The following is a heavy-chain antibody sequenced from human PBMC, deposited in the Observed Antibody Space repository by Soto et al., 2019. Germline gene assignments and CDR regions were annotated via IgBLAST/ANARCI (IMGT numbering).Heavy chain of an antibody. CDR3: ARSQGSSTSLEIYYYYYYGRDV. D-gene: IGHD2-2*01. J-gene: IGHJ6*02. V-gene: IGHV1-69*01. Sequence: QVQLVQSGAEVQKPGSSVKVSCKASGGTFSRYAISWVRQAPGQGLEWMGGIIPISGTANYAQKFQSRVTITADEYTSTAYMELSSLRSEDTAVYYCARSQGSSTSLEIYYYYYYGRDVWGQWTTFTVSS. CDR2: IIPISGTA. CDR1: GGTFSRYA.